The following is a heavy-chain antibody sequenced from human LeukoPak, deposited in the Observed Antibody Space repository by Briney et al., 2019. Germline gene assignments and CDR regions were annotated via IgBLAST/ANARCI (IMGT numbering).Heavy chain of an antibody. CDR3: ARHYDRSGYYSRNYYYYMDV. J-gene: IGHJ6*03. V-gene: IGHV5-51*01. D-gene: IGHD3-22*01. CDR1: GNSSTNYW. Sequence: GESLKISCKGSGNSSTNYWIAWVRQMPGKGLEWMGIIYPGDFDTRYSPSFQGQVTISADKSISTAYLQWGSLKASDTAIYYCARHYDRSGYYSRNYYYYMDVWGKGTTVTVSS. CDR2: IYPGDFDT.